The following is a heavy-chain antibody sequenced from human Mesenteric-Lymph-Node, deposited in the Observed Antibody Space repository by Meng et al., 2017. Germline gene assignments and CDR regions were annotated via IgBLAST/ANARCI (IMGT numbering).Heavy chain of an antibody. CDR2: IHHSGSA. Sequence: HVNVRESGPGLVEPAQSLSLTCTVSGGSMSSGNYYWSWIRQPPGKGLEWIGYIHHSGSAYYNPSLKSRVSISVDTSKNQFSLNLNSMTAADTAVYYCASFDHIPRRNYFDYWGQGTLVTVSS. D-gene: IGHD2-21*01. CDR1: GGSMSSGNYY. CDR3: ASFDHIPRRNYFDY. V-gene: IGHV4-30-4*01. J-gene: IGHJ4*02.